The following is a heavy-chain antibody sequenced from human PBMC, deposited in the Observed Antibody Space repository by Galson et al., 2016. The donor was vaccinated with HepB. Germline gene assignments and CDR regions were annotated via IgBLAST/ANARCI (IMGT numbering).Heavy chain of an antibody. D-gene: IGHD2-8*01. CDR3: ASGYCTSTSCYYGMDV. CDR1: GLMFSNYW. J-gene: IGHJ6*02. Sequence: SLRLSCAASGLMFSNYWMHWVRQAPGKGLVWVSRINADGTSATYADFVQGRVIISRDNAKNTLYLQMDSLRADDTGVYYCASGYCTSTSCYYGMDVWGQGTTVIVSS. CDR2: INADGTSA. V-gene: IGHV3-74*01.